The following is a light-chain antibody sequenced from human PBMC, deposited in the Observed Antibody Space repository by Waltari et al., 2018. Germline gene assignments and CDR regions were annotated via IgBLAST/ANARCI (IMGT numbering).Light chain of an antibody. Sequence: IVLTQHPGTPSLSPGDRATLSCRASQSLTRRYLAWYQQKPGQAPRLLIYGASSRAAGIPDRFSGSGSGTDFTLTISRLEPEDFAVYYCQQYGSSVMYTFGQGTKLEIK. V-gene: IGKV3-20*01. CDR3: QQYGSSVMYT. CDR2: GAS. CDR1: QSLTRRY. J-gene: IGKJ2*01.